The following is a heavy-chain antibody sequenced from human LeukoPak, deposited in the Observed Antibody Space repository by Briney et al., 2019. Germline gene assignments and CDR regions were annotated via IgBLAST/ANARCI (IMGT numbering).Heavy chain of an antibody. D-gene: IGHD3-22*01. CDR1: GFTFTSSA. J-gene: IGHJ4*02. Sequence: GASVKVSCKASGFTFTSSAVQWVRQARGQRLEWVGWIVVGRGNTNYAQKFQERVTITRDMSTSTAYMELSSLRSEDTAVYYCAAVPLGNMIVDETPDYWGQGTLVTVSS. CDR3: AAVPLGNMIVDETPDY. V-gene: IGHV1-58*01. CDR2: IVVGRGNT.